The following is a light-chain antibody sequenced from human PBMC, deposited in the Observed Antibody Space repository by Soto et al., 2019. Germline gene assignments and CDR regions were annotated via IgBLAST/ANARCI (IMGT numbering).Light chain of an antibody. J-gene: IGLJ1*01. V-gene: IGLV2-8*01. CDR2: EVT. CDR3: TSDAVSNSHV. CDR1: SSDVGSYNF. Sequence: QSALTQPPSASGSPGQSVTISCTGTSSDVGSYNFVSWYQQYPGKAPKLLIYEVTKRPSGVPDRFSGSKSGNTASLTVSGLQAEDEADYYCTSDAVSNSHVFGTGTKLTVL.